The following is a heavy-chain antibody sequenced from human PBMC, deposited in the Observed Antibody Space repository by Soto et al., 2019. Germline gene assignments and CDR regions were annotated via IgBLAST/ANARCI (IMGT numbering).Heavy chain of an antibody. CDR3: ARDRVIYSYGGIGY. CDR1: GYTFTGYY. J-gene: IGHJ4*02. V-gene: IGHV1-2*04. D-gene: IGHD5-18*01. Sequence: ASVKVSCKASGYTFTGYYMHWVRQAPGQGLEWMGWINPNSGGTNYAQKFQGWVTMTRDTSISTAYMELSRLRSDDTAVYYCARDRVIYSYGGIGYWGQGTLFTVSS. CDR2: INPNSGGT.